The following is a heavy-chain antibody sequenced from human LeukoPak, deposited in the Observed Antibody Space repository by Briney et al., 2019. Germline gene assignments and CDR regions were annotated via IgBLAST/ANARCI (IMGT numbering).Heavy chain of an antibody. V-gene: IGHV3-21*01. CDR1: GFTFSSYS. Sequence: GGSLRLSCAASGFTFSSYSMNWVRQAPGKGLEWVSYISSSSTYIYYADSVKGRFTISRDNAKNSLYLQMNSLRADDTAVYYCAKDRVAYCIGDCYYDFWGHGTLVTVSS. CDR2: ISSSSTYI. J-gene: IGHJ4*01. D-gene: IGHD2-21*02. CDR3: AKDRVAYCIGDCYYDF.